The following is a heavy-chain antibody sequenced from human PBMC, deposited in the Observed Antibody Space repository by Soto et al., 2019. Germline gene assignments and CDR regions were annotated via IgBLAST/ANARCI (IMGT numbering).Heavy chain of an antibody. CDR3: ASSGLRLGELSF. Sequence: QVQLVQSGAEVKKPGASVKVSCKASGYTFTGYYMHWVRQAPGQGLEWMGWINPNSGGTNYAQKCQGWGTMTRDTAISTAYMELSRLRSDDTAVYYCASSGLRLGELSFWGQGTLVTVSS. V-gene: IGHV1-2*04. D-gene: IGHD3-16*02. CDR1: GYTFTGYY. CDR2: INPNSGGT. J-gene: IGHJ4*02.